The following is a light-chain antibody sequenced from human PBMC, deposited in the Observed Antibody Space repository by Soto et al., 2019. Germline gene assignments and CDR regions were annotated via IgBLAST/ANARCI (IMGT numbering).Light chain of an antibody. CDR3: QQYNNWPPT. CDR1: KSVSSN. J-gene: IGKJ2*01. CDR2: GAS. V-gene: IGKV3-15*01. Sequence: EIVMTQSPATLSVSPGERATLSCRASKSVSSNLAGYQQKPGQAPRLIIYGASTRATGIQARFSRSGSGTEFTRLVSSLESEDFAVYYCQQYNNWPPTSGQGTKLELK.